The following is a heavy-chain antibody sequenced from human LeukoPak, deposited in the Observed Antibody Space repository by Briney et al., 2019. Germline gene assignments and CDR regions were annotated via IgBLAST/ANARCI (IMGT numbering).Heavy chain of an antibody. CDR1: GGTFSSYA. CDR3: ARDRHCSSTSCYEGFWFDP. V-gene: IGHV1-69*01. Sequence: SVKVSCKASGGTFSSYAISWVRQAPGQGLEWMGGIIPIFGTANYAQKFQGRVTITADESTSTAYMELSGLRSEDTAVYYCARDRHCSSTSCYEGFWFDPWGQGTLVTVSS. J-gene: IGHJ5*02. CDR2: IIPIFGTA. D-gene: IGHD2-2*01.